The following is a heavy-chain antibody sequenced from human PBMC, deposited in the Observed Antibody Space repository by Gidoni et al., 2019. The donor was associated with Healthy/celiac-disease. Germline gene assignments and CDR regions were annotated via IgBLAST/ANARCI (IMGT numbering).Heavy chain of an antibody. Sequence: QVQLVQSGAEVKKPGASVKVSCKASGYTFTGYYMHWVRQAPGKGLEWMGWINPNSGGTNYAQKFQGRVTMTRDTSISTAYMELTRLRSDDTAVYYCARARSGTSSNGGYWGQGTLVTVSS. CDR1: GYTFTGYY. CDR3: ARARSGTSSNGGY. CDR2: INPNSGGT. J-gene: IGHJ4*02. D-gene: IGHD2-15*01. V-gene: IGHV1-2*02.